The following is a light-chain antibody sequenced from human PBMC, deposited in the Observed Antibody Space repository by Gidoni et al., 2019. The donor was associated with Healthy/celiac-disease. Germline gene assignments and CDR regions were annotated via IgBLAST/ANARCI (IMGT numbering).Light chain of an antibody. V-gene: IGLV2-14*01. CDR1: SSDVGGYNY. Sequence: QSALTQPASLSGSPGQSITIPCTGTSSDVGGYNYVSWYQQHPGKAPKLMIYDVSNRPSGVSNRFSGSKSGNTASLTISGLQAEDEADYYCSSYTSSSTLLFGGGTKLTVL. J-gene: IGLJ2*01. CDR2: DVS. CDR3: SSYTSSSTLL.